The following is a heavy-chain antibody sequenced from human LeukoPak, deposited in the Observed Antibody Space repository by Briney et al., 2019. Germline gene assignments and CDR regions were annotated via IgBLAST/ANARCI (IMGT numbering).Heavy chain of an antibody. CDR2: IYSGGST. J-gene: IGHJ4*02. CDR1: GLTVSSNY. D-gene: IGHD6-19*01. CDR3: AKGSGWYLDY. Sequence: GGSLRLSCAASGLTVSSNYMSWVRQAPGKGLEWVSVIYSGGSTYYADSVKGRFTISRDNSKNTLYLQMNSLRDEDTAVYYCAKGSGWYLDYWGQGTLVTVSS. V-gene: IGHV3-53*01.